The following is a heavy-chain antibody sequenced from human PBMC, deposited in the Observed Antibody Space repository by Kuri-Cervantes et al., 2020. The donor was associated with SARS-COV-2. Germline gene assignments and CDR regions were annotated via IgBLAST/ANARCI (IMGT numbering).Heavy chain of an antibody. CDR1: GGTFSSYA. D-gene: IGHD2-21*01. Sequence: SVKVSCKASGGTFSSYAISWVRQAPGQGLEWMGGIIPIFGTANYAQKFQGRVTITTDESTSTAYLELNSLTSEDTAMYYCYCAPKEGFDSWGQGTLVTVSS. J-gene: IGHJ4*02. CDR2: IIPIFGTA. V-gene: IGHV1-69*05. CDR3: YCAPKEGFDS.